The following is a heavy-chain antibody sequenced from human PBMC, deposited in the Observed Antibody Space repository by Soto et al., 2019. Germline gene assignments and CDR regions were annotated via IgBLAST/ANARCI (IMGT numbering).Heavy chain of an antibody. CDR1: GFTVSSNY. J-gene: IGHJ6*03. V-gene: IGHV3-66*01. Sequence: EVQLMESGGGLVQPGGSLRLSCAASGFTVSSNYMSWVRQAPGKGLEWVSVIYSGGSTYYADSVKGRFTISRDNSKNTLYLQMNSLRAEDTAVYYCARDFGWNYPADYYYYYMDVWGKGTTVTVSS. CDR2: IYSGGST. CDR3: ARDFGWNYPADYYYYYMDV. D-gene: IGHD1-7*01.